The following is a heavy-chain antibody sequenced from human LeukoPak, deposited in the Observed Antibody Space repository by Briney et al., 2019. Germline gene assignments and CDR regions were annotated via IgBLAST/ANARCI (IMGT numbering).Heavy chain of an antibody. J-gene: IGHJ6*02. Sequence: SETLSLTCTVSGGSISSYYWSWIRQPPGEGLEWIGYIYYSGSTNYNPSLKSRVTISVDTSKNQFSLKLSSVTAADTAVYYCARASYGDYAANYYYGMDVWGQGTTVTVSS. V-gene: IGHV4-59*01. D-gene: IGHD4-17*01. CDR1: GGSISSYY. CDR3: ARASYGDYAANYYYGMDV. CDR2: IYYSGST.